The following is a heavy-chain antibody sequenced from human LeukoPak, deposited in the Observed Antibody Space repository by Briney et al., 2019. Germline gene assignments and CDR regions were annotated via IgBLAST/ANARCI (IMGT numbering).Heavy chain of an antibody. CDR3: ARVRGYSYGPNYYYYMDV. D-gene: IGHD5-18*01. Sequence: PSETLSLTCTVSSGSLSSYYWSWIRQPPGKGLERIGYIYYSGSTNYNPSLKSRVTISVDTSKNQFSLKLSSVTAADTAVYYCARVRGYSYGPNYYYYMDVWGKGTTVTISS. V-gene: IGHV4-59*01. CDR1: SGSLSSYY. J-gene: IGHJ6*03. CDR2: IYYSGST.